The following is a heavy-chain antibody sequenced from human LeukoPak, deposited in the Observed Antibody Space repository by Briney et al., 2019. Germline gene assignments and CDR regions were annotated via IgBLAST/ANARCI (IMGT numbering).Heavy chain of an antibody. V-gene: IGHV4-4*02. D-gene: IGHD3-10*01. CDR3: AGSGSGSYYSPWYFDL. CDR1: GGSVTSTNW. Sequence: PSGTLSLTCGVSGGSVTSTNWWTWVRQPPGKGLEWIGEVHLDGRTNYNPSLKSRLTMSVDLSENHISLKLTSVTAADTAVYFCAGSGSGSYYSPWYFDLWGRGTLVTVSS. J-gene: IGHJ2*01. CDR2: VHLDGRT.